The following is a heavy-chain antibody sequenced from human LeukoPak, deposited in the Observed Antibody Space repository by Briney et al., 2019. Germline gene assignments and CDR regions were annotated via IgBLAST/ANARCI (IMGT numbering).Heavy chain of an antibody. CDR3: ARDQVIYGHSSGWYYFDY. J-gene: IGHJ4*02. CDR1: GFTFSSYG. V-gene: IGHV3-30*03. D-gene: IGHD6-19*01. CDR2: ISYDGSNK. Sequence: GGSLRLSCAASGFTFSSYGMPWVRQAPGKGLEWVAVISYDGSNKYYADSVKGRFTISRDNSKNTLYLQMNSLRAEDTAVYYCARDQVIYGHSSGWYYFDYWGQGTLVTVSS.